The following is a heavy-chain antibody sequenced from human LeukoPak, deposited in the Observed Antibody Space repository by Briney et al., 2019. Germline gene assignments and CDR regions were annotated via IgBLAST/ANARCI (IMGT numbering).Heavy chain of an antibody. V-gene: IGHV3-33*01. CDR1: GFTFSSYG. Sequence: SGGSLRLSCAASGFTFSSYGMHWVRQAPGKGLEWVAVIWYDGSNKYYADSVKGRFTISRDNSKNTLYLQMNSLRAEDTAVYYCARNSIAVAADYWGQGTLVTVSS. CDR3: ARNSIAVAADY. CDR2: IWYDGSNK. J-gene: IGHJ4*02. D-gene: IGHD6-19*01.